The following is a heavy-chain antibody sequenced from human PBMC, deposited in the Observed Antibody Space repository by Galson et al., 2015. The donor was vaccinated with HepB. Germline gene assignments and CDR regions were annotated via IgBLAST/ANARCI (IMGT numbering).Heavy chain of an antibody. CDR2: ITASGGST. V-gene: IGHV3-23*01. J-gene: IGHJ4*02. Sequence: SLRLSCAASTFTFSSYAMSWVRQAPGKGLEWVSVITASGGSTYYADSVKGRFTISRDNSKNTLYLRMNSLRAEDTAIYYCARRGLMDPLDYWGQGTLVTVSS. D-gene: IGHD3-10*01. CDR1: TFTFSSYA. CDR3: ARRGLMDPLDY.